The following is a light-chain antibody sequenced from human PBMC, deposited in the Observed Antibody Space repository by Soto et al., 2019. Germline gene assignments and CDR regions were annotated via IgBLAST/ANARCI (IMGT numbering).Light chain of an antibody. J-gene: IGLJ1*01. CDR2: HVT. Sequence: QSALTQPASVSGSPGQSITISCPGTSSDIGHYDYLSRYQQPPHKAPNRMFYHVTYRPPGVSNRYSGSKSGNSASLTISGLQADDEADYYCCSLTTSHTYVFGSGTNATVL. V-gene: IGLV2-14*03. CDR3: CSLTTSHTYV. CDR1: SSDIGHYDY.